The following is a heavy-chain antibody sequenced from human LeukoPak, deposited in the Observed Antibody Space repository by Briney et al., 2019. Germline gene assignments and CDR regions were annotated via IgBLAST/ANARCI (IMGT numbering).Heavy chain of an antibody. Sequence: SETLSLTCTVSGGSISSGGYYWSWIRQHPGKGLEWIGYIYYSGSTHYNPSLKSRVTISVDTSKNQFSLKLSSVTAADTAVYYCARDLLTALDYWGQGTLVTVSS. CDR1: GGSISSGGYY. CDR3: ARDLLTALDY. CDR2: IYYSGST. V-gene: IGHV4-31*03. J-gene: IGHJ4*02. D-gene: IGHD2-15*01.